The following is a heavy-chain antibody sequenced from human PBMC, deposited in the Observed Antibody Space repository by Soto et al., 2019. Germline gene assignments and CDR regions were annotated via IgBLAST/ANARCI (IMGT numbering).Heavy chain of an antibody. CDR1: GYSFTSYW. V-gene: IGHV5-10-1*01. D-gene: IGHD2-2*02. Sequence: GESLKISCKGSGYSFTSYWISWVRQMPGKGLEWMGRIDPSDSYTNYSPSFQGHVTISADKSISTAYLRWSSLKASDTAMYYCASPAGYCSSTSCYTVYGMDVWGQGTTVTVSS. J-gene: IGHJ6*02. CDR3: ASPAGYCSSTSCYTVYGMDV. CDR2: IDPSDSYT.